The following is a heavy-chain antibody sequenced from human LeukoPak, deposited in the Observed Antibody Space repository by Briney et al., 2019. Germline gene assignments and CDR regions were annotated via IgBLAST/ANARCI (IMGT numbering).Heavy chain of an antibody. CDR2: ISGSGGST. CDR3: AKAGMQLWASGLNWFDP. J-gene: IGHJ5*02. D-gene: IGHD5-18*01. V-gene: IGHV3-23*01. Sequence: GGSLRLSCAASGFTFSSYAMSWVRQAPGKGLEWVSAISGSGGSTYYADSVKGRFTISRDNSKNTLYLQMNSLRAEDTAVYYCAKAGMQLWASGLNWFDPWGQGTLVTVSS. CDR1: GFTFSSYA.